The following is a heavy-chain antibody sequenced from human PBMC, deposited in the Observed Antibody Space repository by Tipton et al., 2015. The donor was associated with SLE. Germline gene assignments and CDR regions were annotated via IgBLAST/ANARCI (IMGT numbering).Heavy chain of an antibody. CDR3: ARGTCSGGSCYENY. D-gene: IGHD2-15*01. CDR2: IHYSGST. CDR1: AASVSTGSYY. J-gene: IGHJ4*02. V-gene: IGHV4-61*01. Sequence: TLSLTCTVSAASVSTGSYYWSWIRQPPGKGLEWIGYIHYSGSTNYNPSLKSRVTISVDTSKNQFSLKLSSVTAADTAVYYCARGTCSGGSCYENYWGQGTLVTVSS.